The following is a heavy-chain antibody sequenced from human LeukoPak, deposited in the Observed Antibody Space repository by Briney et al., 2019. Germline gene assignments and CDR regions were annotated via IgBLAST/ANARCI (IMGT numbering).Heavy chain of an antibody. D-gene: IGHD3-9*01. V-gene: IGHV3-53*01. Sequence: GGSLRLSCAASGFTVSSNYMSWVRQAPGKGLEWVSVIYSGGSTYYADSVKGRFTISRDNSKNTLYLQMNSLRAEDTAVYYCARGDYDILTGYSTPYWGQGTLVTVSS. CDR1: GFTVSSNY. J-gene: IGHJ4*02. CDR2: IYSGGST. CDR3: ARGDYDILTGYSTPY.